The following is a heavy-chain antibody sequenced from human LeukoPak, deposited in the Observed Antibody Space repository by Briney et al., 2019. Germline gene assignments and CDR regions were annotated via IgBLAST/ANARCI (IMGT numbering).Heavy chain of an antibody. CDR3: AGAEAEYYDSSGHLYYYYYMDV. D-gene: IGHD3-22*01. Sequence: GGSLRLSCAASGFTFSSYAMPWVRQAPGKGLEWVAVISYDGSNKYYADSVKGRFTISRDNSKNTLYLQMNSLRAEDTAVYYCAGAEAEYYDSSGHLYYYYYMDVWGKGTTVTVSS. J-gene: IGHJ6*03. CDR2: ISYDGSNK. CDR1: GFTFSSYA. V-gene: IGHV3-30*04.